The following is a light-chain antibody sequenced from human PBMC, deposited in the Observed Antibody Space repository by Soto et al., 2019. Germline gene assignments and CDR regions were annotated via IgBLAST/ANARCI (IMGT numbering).Light chain of an antibody. CDR3: TSYTSTSTHV. Sequence: QSVLTQPPSASGTPGQRVTISCSGRSSNIGSNFVYWYQHLPGTAPKLVIYRNSQRPSGVPDRFSGSKSGTSASLAISGLQTEDEADYYCTSYTSTSTHVFGTGTKLTVL. CDR1: SSNIGSNF. V-gene: IGLV1-44*01. CDR2: RNS. J-gene: IGLJ1*01.